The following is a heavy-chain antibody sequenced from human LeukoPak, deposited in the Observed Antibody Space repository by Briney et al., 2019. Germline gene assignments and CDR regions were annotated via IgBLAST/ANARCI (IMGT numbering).Heavy chain of an antibody. CDR3: ARGSEIAAPRPFDY. CDR1: GFTFSSYV. V-gene: IGHV3-33*01. J-gene: IGHJ4*02. Sequence: GRSLRLSCAASGFTFSSYVMHWVRQAPGEGLEWVAVIWYDGTNKYYADSVKGRFTISRDNSKNTLYLQMNSLRAEDTAVYYCARGSEIAAPRPFDYWGQGTLVTVSS. D-gene: IGHD6-13*01. CDR2: IWYDGTNK.